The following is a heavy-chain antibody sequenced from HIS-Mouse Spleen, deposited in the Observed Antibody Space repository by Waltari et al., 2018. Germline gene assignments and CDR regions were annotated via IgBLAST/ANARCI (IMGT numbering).Heavy chain of an antibody. CDR1: GGPISRVSVF. V-gene: IGHV4-39*07. CDR2: IYYSGST. CDR3: AREIPYSSSWYDWYFDL. D-gene: IGHD6-13*01. Sequence: QLQLQESGPGLVKPSEPLCLTCPVSGGPISRVSVFWGWIRQPPGKGLEWIGSIYYSGSTYYNPSLKSRVTISVDTSKNQFSLKLSSVTAADTAVYYCAREIPYSSSWYDWYFDLWGRGTLVTVSS. J-gene: IGHJ2*01.